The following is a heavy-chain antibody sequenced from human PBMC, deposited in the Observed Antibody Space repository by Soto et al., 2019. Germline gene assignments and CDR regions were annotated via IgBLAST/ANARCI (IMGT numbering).Heavy chain of an antibody. J-gene: IGHJ5*02. V-gene: IGHV3-64D*06. D-gene: IGHD6-19*01. CDR2: ISSNGGST. Sequence: HPGRSLRLSCSASGFTFSSYAMHWVRQAPGKGLEYVSAISSNGGSTYYADSVKGRFTISRDNSNNTLYLQMSSLRAEDTAVYYCVKAYSRGWYSWFDPWGQGTLVTVYS. CDR3: VKAYSRGWYSWFDP. CDR1: GFTFSSYA.